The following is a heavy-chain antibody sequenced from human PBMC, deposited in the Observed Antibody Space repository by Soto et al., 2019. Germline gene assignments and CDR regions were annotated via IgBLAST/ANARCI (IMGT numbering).Heavy chain of an antibody. V-gene: IGHV2-5*02. J-gene: IGHJ6*03. Sequence: QITLKESGPTLVKPTQTLTLTCTFSGFSLSTSGVGVGWIRQPPGEALEWLALIYWDDDKRYSPSLKSRLTITKDTSKNQVVLTMTNMDPVDTATYYCAHRVTMDYYYYMDVWGKGTTVTVSS. D-gene: IGHD2-8*01. CDR3: AHRVTMDYYYYMDV. CDR1: GFSLSTSGVG. CDR2: IYWDDDK.